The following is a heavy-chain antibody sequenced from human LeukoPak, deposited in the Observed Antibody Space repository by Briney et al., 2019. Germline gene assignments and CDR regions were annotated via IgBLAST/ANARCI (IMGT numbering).Heavy chain of an antibody. V-gene: IGHV3-7*01. D-gene: IGHD3/OR15-3a*01. CDR1: GFTFSSSA. J-gene: IGHJ1*01. CDR3: ARVVWFSEYFQH. CDR2: IKQDGSEK. Sequence: PGGSLRLSCAASGFTFSSSAMSWVRQAPGKGLEWVANIKQDGSEKYYVDSVKGRFTISRDNAKNSVYLQMNSLRAEDTAVYYCARVVWFSEYFQHWGQGTLVTVSS.